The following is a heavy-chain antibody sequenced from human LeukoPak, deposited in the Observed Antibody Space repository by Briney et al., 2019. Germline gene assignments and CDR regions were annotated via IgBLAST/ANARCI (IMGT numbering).Heavy chain of an antibody. CDR2: MNPHSGNT. Sequence: ASVKVSCKASGYTFTSYDINWVRQATGQGLEWMGWMNPHSGNTGYAQKFQGRVTMTRNTSISTAYMELSSLRSEDTAVYYCARGPAWGWFGELLSYYYYYYMDVWGKGTTVTVS. J-gene: IGHJ6*03. D-gene: IGHD3-10*01. V-gene: IGHV1-8*01. CDR3: ARGPAWGWFGELLSYYYYYYMDV. CDR1: GYTFTSYD.